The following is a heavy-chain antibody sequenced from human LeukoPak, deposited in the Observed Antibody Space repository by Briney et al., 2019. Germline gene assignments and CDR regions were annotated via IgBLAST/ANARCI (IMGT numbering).Heavy chain of an antibody. CDR1: GDSVSSNSAA. CDR2: TYYRSKCYN. Sequence: SQTLSLTCATSGDSVSSNSAAWNWIRQSPSRGLEWLGRTYYRSKCYNDYAVSVKSRITINPDTSKNQFSLQLNSVTPEDTAVYYCARGVDYYGSGSYYARPPPKDFYFDYWGQGTLVTVSS. D-gene: IGHD3-10*01. V-gene: IGHV6-1*01. J-gene: IGHJ4*02. CDR3: ARGVDYYGSGSYYARPPPKDFYFDY.